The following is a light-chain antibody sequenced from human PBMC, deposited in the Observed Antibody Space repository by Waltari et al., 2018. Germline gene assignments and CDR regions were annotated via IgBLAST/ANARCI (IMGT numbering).Light chain of an antibody. CDR1: SSNIGSHT. J-gene: IGLJ3*02. V-gene: IGLV1-44*01. Sequence: QSVLTQPPSASGTPGQRVTISCSGSSSNIGSHTVNWSQQLPGTAPKLLIYSNNQRPSGVPDRFSGSKSGTSASLAISGLQSEDEADYYCAAWDDSLNGWVFGGGTKLTVL. CDR3: AAWDDSLNGWV. CDR2: SNN.